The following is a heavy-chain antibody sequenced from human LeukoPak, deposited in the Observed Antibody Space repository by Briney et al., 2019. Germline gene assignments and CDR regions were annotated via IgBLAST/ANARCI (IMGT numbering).Heavy chain of an antibody. Sequence: PGGSLRLSCAVSGFTVSRYYMSCVRQAPGKGLEWVSIIYSGDNTYYADSVKGRFTISRDNSKNTLYLQMNSLRVEDTAVYYCARDRGSGYDPGYFDYWGQGTLVTVSS. D-gene: IGHD5-12*01. CDR1: GFTVSRYY. CDR2: IYSGDNT. J-gene: IGHJ4*02. CDR3: ARDRGSGYDPGYFDY. V-gene: IGHV3-66*01.